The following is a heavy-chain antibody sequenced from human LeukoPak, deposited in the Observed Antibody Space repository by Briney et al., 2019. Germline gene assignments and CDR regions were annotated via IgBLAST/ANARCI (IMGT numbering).Heavy chain of an antibody. J-gene: IGHJ6*02. D-gene: IGHD4-11*01. CDR3: ARGDYSNYIRYYCGMDV. CDR1: GFTFSSYA. CDR2: ISSNGGST. Sequence: GGSLRLSCXXSGFTFSSYAMHWVRQAPGKGLEYVSAISSNGGSTYYANSVKGRFTISRDNSKNTLYLQMGSLRAEDMAVYYCARGDYSNYIRYYCGMDVWGQGTTVTVSS. V-gene: IGHV3-64*01.